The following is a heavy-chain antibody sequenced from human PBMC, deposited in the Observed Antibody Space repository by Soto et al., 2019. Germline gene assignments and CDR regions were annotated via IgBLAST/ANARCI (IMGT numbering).Heavy chain of an antibody. J-gene: IGHJ5*02. V-gene: IGHV3-33*01. CDR3: ARDAGDDFWSGYYTNWFDP. CDR2: IWYDGSNK. Sequence: PGGSLRLSCAASGFTFSSYGMHWVRQAPGKGLEWVAVIWYDGSNKYYADSVKGRFTISRDNSKNTLYLQMNSLRAEDTAVYYCARDAGDDFWSGYYTNWFDPWGQGTLVTVS. D-gene: IGHD3-3*01. CDR1: GFTFSSYG.